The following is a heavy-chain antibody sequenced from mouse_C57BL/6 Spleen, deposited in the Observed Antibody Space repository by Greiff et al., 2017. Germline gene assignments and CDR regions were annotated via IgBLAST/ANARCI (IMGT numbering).Heavy chain of an antibody. V-gene: IGHV1-55*01. CDR2: IYPGSGST. D-gene: IGHD2-1*01. CDR1: GYTFTSYW. Sequence: VQLQQPGAELVKPGASVKMSCKASGYTFTSYWITWVKQRPGQGLEWIGDIYPGSGSTNYNEKFKSKATLTVDTSSSTAYMQLSSLTSEDSAVYYCARSTMVQGTFYYFDYWGQGTTLTVSS. CDR3: ARSTMVQGTFYYFDY. J-gene: IGHJ2*01.